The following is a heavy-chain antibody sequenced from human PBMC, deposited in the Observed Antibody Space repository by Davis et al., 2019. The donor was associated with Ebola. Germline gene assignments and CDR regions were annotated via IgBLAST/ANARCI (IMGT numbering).Heavy chain of an antibody. CDR2: MNPNSGNT. Sequence: ASVKVSCKASGYTFTTYDINWVRQATGQGLEWMGWMNPNSGNTGYAQKFQGRVTMTRNPSISTAYMELSSLRSEDTAVYYCARDLWTKGTVYGMDVWGQGTTVTVSS. CDR3: ARDLWTKGTVYGMDV. CDR1: GYTFTTYD. V-gene: IGHV1-8*01. J-gene: IGHJ6*02. D-gene: IGHD1-1*01.